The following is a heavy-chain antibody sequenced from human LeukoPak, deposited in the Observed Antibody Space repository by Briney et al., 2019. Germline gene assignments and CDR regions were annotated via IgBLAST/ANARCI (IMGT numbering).Heavy chain of an antibody. V-gene: IGHV3-33*08. Sequence: GGSLRLSCAASGFTFSSYGMHWVRQAPGKGLEWVAVIWYGGSNKYYADSVKGRFTISRDNSKNTLYLQMNSLRAEDTAVYYCAREKYGSGSYYNHWGQGTLDTVSS. CDR1: GFTFSSYG. D-gene: IGHD3-10*01. CDR3: AREKYGSGSYYNH. CDR2: IWYGGSNK. J-gene: IGHJ5*02.